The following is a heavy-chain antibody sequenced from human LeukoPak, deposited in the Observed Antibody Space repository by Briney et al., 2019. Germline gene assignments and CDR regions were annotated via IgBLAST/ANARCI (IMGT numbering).Heavy chain of an antibody. J-gene: IGHJ4*02. CDR1: GFTVSSNY. CDR2: ISGSGGST. V-gene: IGHV3-23*01. D-gene: IGHD6-19*01. CDR3: AKSEGGGWPPGFDY. Sequence: HPWGSLRLSCAASGFTVSSNYMSWVRQAPGKGLEWVSAISGSGGSTYYADSVKGRFTISRDNSKNTLYLQMNSLRAEDTAVYYCAKSEGGGWPPGFDYWGQGTLVTVSS.